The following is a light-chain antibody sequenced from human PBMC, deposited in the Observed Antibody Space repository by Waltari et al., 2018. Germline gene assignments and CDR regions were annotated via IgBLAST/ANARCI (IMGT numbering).Light chain of an antibody. V-gene: IGLV3-1*01. CDR2: QDN. Sequence: SYELTQSPSLSVSPGQTASITCSGDQLGNKYISWYQQKPGQSPVLLIFQDNMRPSGIPERFPGSNSGNTATLTISGTQAVDEADYYCQAWDSNRYVIFGGGTKLTVL. CDR1: QLGNKY. J-gene: IGLJ2*01. CDR3: QAWDSNRYVI.